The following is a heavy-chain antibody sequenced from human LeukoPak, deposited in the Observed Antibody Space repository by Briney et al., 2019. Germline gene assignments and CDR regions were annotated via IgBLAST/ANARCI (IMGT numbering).Heavy chain of an antibody. V-gene: IGHV1-18*01. D-gene: IGHD5-18*01. J-gene: IGHJ5*02. CDR3: ARALPHRRLMDTTMEQHWFDP. CDR1: GYIFTNYG. CDR2: ISAYNGHT. Sequence: ASVKVSCKASGYIFTNYGISWVRQAPGRGLEWVGWISAYNGHTNYAQNFQGRVTMTTDTSTSTVYTELSSLRSEDTAVYYCARALPHRRLMDTTMEQHWFDPWGQGTLVTVSS.